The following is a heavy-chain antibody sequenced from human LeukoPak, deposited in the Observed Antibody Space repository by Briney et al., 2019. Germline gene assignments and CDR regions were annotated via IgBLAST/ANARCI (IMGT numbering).Heavy chain of an antibody. D-gene: IGHD5-12*01. CDR2: IRSSGTTI. J-gene: IGHJ4*02. Sequence: PAGSLTPSCAAYAPTPSSYEMNWVRQAPGGGLGWDSYIRSSGTTIYYADSVKGRFTISRDNAQNSLYLQMNSLRAEDTAVYYCARVGRGYSGLPFDFWGQGTLVTVSS. CDR3: ARVGRGYSGLPFDF. V-gene: IGHV3-48*03. CDR1: APTPSSYE.